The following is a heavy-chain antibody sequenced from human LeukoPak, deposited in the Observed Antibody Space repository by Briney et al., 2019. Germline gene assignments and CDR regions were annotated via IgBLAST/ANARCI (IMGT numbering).Heavy chain of an antibody. D-gene: IGHD3-10*01. Sequence: HAGGSLRLSCAASGFTFSSYAMSWVLQAPGKGLEWVSVISGTDGSAYYADSVKGRFTISRDNSKDTLYLQMNSLRAEDTAVYYCAKVVASYYYGSGSYYNPPNYFDYWGQGTLVTVSS. CDR3: AKVVASYYYGSGSYYNPPNYFDY. J-gene: IGHJ4*02. CDR1: GFTFSSYA. CDR2: ISGTDGSA. V-gene: IGHV3-23*01.